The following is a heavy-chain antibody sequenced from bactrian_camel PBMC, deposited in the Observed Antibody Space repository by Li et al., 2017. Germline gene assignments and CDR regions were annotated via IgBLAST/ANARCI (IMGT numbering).Heavy chain of an antibody. V-gene: IGHV3S28*01. CDR1: GYIDSSMC. Sequence: QLVESGGGSVQAGGSLRVSCAASGYIDSSMCMSWFRQAPGKERQGVAAIYTGGDNTHYSDSVKGRFTISRDNAKSTVYLQMSSLKPEDTAVYFCATVLGYSDSVGMRFGYWGQGTQVTVS. J-gene: IGHJ6*01. CDR3: ATVLGYSDSVGMRFGY. CDR2: IYTGGDNT. D-gene: IGHD4*01.